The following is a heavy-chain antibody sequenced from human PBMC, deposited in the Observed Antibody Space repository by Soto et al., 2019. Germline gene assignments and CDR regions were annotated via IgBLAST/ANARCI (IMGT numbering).Heavy chain of an antibody. Sequence: QPGGSLRLSCAAYGFTFSSYAMSWVRQTPGKGLEWVSAISGSGDTTYYADSVKGRFTISRDNSKNTLYLQMNSLRAEDTAVYYCAKEGSPGTTSDYWGQGTLVTVSS. CDR3: AKEGSPGTTSDY. CDR2: ISGSGDTT. J-gene: IGHJ4*02. V-gene: IGHV3-23*01. D-gene: IGHD1-7*01. CDR1: GFTFSSYA.